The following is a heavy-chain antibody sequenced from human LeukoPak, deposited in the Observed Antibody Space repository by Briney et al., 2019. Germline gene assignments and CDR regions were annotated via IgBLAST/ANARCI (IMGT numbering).Heavy chain of an antibody. J-gene: IGHJ6*02. CDR2: INHSGST. CDR3: ARVRVVTAIAYLYYYYYGMDV. Sequence: KASETLSLTCAVYGGSFSGYYWSWIRQPPGKGLEWIGEINHSGSTNYNPSLKSRVTISVDTSKNQFSLKLSSVTAADTAVYYCARVRVVTAIAYLYYYYYGMDVWGQGTTVTVSS. V-gene: IGHV4-34*01. D-gene: IGHD2-21*02. CDR1: GGSFSGYY.